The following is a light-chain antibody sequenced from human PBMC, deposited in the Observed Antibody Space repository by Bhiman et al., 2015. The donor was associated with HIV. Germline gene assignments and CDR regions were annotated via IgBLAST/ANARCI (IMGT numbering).Light chain of an antibody. V-gene: IGLV2-14*03. CDR1: TSDVGGHKF. Sequence: QSALTQPASMSGSPGQSITISCAGATSDVGGHKFVSWYQQHPGKAPKLIIYDVSNRPSGVSNRFSGSKSGDTASLTISGLQAEDEADYYCTSYTSSSTWVFGGGTKLTVL. J-gene: IGLJ3*02. CDR2: DVS. CDR3: TSYTSSSTWV.